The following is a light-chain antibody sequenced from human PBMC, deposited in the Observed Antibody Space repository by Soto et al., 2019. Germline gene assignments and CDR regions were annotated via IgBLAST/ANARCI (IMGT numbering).Light chain of an antibody. Sequence: IQMTQSPTALSASAGDRGTITCRASRTITMYLNWYQQKSGQAPKVLISAASNLQSGVPSRFSGSGSGTVFTLTISSLQPEDFATYFCQQSYTLSPLTFGGGTKVDI. J-gene: IGKJ4*01. CDR1: RTITMY. CDR2: AAS. CDR3: QQSYTLSPLT. V-gene: IGKV1-39*01.